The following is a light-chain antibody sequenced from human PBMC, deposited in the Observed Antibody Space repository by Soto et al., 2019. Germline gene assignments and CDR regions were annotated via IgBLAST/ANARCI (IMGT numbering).Light chain of an antibody. CDR2: GNS. J-gene: IGLJ2*01. Sequence: QSVLTQPPSVSGAPGQRVTISCTGSSSNIGAGYDVHWYQQLPGTAPKLLIYGNSNRPSRVPDRFSGSKSGTSASLAITGLQAEDEADYYCQSYDSRLRGSIFGGGTKLTVL. V-gene: IGLV1-40*01. CDR1: SSNIGAGYD. CDR3: QSYDSRLRGSI.